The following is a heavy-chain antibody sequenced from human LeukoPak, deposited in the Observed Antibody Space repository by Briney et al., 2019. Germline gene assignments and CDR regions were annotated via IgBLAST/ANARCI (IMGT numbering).Heavy chain of an antibody. Sequence: GGSLRLSCAASGLTFSTYAMRWIRQAPGKGLEWVSSIGGGGTTPYADSVKGRFTISRDLSKITVYLQMNSLRAEDTALYFCAKKAQYNGNYPLDYWGQGTLVTVSS. CDR2: IGGGGTT. CDR3: AKKAQYNGNYPLDY. V-gene: IGHV3-23*01. D-gene: IGHD1-26*01. CDR1: GLTFSTYA. J-gene: IGHJ4*02.